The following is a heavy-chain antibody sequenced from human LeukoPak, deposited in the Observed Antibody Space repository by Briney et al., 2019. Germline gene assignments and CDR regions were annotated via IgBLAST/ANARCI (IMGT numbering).Heavy chain of an antibody. V-gene: IGHV3-7*01. CDR3: ASYYGSGSHFDY. D-gene: IGHD3-10*01. CDR1: GFTFSTYW. Sequence: GGSLRLSCAASGFTFSTYWMSWVRQAPGKGLEWVANINQDGSEKYYVDSVKGRFTISRDNAKNSLYLQMNSLRAEDTAVYYRASYYGSGSHFDYWGQGTLVTVSP. J-gene: IGHJ4*02. CDR2: INQDGSEK.